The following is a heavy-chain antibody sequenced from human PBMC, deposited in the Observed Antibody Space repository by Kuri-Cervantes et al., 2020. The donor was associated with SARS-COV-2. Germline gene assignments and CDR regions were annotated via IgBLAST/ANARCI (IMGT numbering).Heavy chain of an antibody. J-gene: IGHJ6*02. D-gene: IGHD2-2*01. V-gene: IGHV3-30*18. CDR3: AKALRIVVVPAALGFDYYYGMDV. Sequence: SLKISSAAPGLTFSSYGLHWVRQAPGKGLEWVAVISYDGSNKYYADSVKGRFTISRDNSKNTLYLQMNSLRAEDTAVYYCAKALRIVVVPAALGFDYYYGMDVWGQGTTVTVSS. CDR1: GLTFSSYG. CDR2: ISYDGSNK.